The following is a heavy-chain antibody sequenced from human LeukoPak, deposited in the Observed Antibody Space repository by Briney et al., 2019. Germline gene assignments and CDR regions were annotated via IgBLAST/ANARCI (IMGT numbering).Heavy chain of an antibody. CDR3: ASGITMIVSRIDY. D-gene: IGHD3-22*01. Sequence: SETLSLTCTVSGDSISGYSWNWIRQPAGKGLQWIGRMDTGGSTKYNPSLRSRVTMSADTSKNQFSLKLSSVTAADTAVYYCASGITMIVSRIDYWGQGTLVTVSS. J-gene: IGHJ4*02. CDR1: GDSISGYS. CDR2: MDTGGST. V-gene: IGHV4-4*07.